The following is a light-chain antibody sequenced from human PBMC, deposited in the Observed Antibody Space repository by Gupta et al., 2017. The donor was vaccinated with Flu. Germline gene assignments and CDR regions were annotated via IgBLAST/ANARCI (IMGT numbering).Light chain of an antibody. Sequence: SYELTQPPSVSVYPGQPASISCSGDRLGDKYTCWYQHKPGQSPVLVIYQDKKRPSGISERFSGSNSGNTATLTISGTQTSDEGDYYCQAWDSNNGGVFGSGTRVTVL. CDR2: QDK. J-gene: IGLJ1*01. CDR3: QAWDSNNGGV. V-gene: IGLV3-1*01. CDR1: RLGDKY.